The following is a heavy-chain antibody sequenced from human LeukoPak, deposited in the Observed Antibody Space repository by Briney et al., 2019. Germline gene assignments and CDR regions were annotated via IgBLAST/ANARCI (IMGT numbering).Heavy chain of an antibody. D-gene: IGHD2-2*02. Sequence: PSQTLSLTCAVYGGSFSGYYWSWIRQPPRKGLEWIGENNHSGSTNYNPSLKSRVTISVDTSKNQFSLKLSSVTAADTAVYYCAGRYCSSTSCYRRVDYWGQGTLVTVSS. J-gene: IGHJ4*02. CDR1: GGSFSGYY. V-gene: IGHV4-34*01. CDR2: NNHSGST. CDR3: AGRYCSSTSCYRRVDY.